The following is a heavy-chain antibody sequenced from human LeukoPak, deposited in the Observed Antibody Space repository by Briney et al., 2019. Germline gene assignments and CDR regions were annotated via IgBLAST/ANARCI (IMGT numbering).Heavy chain of an antibody. D-gene: IGHD3-3*01. V-gene: IGHV3-30*02. CDR2: IRYDGSNK. CDR3: ARAPRNDFWSGYHKY. J-gene: IGHJ4*02. CDR1: GFTFSSYG. Sequence: GGSLRLSCAASGFTFSSYGMHWVRQAPGKGLEWVAFIRYDGSNKYYADSVKGRFTISRDNSKNTLYLQMNSLRAEDTAVYYCARAPRNDFWSGYHKYWGQGTLVTVSS.